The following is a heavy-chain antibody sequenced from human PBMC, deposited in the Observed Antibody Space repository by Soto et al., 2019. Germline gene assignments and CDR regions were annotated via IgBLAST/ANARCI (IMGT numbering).Heavy chain of an antibody. CDR1: GFTFSSYG. CDR2: IWYDGSNK. D-gene: IGHD4-17*01. CDR3: ARDRGGGVTTLFRGMDV. V-gene: IGHV3-33*01. Sequence: QVQLVESGGGVVQPGRSLRPSCAASGFTFSSYGMHWVRQAPGKGLEWVAVIWYDGSNKYYADSVKGRFTISRDNSKNTLYLQMNSLRAEDTAVYYCARDRGGGVTTLFRGMDVWGQGTTVTVSS. J-gene: IGHJ6*02.